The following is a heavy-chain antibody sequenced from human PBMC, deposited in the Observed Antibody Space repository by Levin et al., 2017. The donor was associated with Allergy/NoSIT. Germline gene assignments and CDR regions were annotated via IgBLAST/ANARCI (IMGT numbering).Heavy chain of an antibody. Sequence: HGESLKISCRGSGYSFTNYWIGWVRQLPGKGLEWMGIIYPGASDYRYSPSFQGQVTISVDKSISSASLQWSSLKASDTAMYYCARQSPRYSGNWHAFDIWGQGTMVTVSS. CDR3: ARQSPRYSGNWHAFDI. J-gene: IGHJ3*02. D-gene: IGHD1-26*01. CDR1: GYSFTNYW. CDR2: IYPGASDY. V-gene: IGHV5-51*01.